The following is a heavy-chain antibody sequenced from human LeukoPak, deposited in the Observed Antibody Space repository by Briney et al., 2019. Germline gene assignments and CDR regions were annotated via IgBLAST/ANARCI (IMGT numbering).Heavy chain of an antibody. CDR1: GGSISSSSYY. D-gene: IGHD6-19*01. V-gene: IGHV4-39*01. Sequence: SETLSLTCTVSGGSISSSSYYWGWIRQPPGKGLEWIGSICYSGSTYYNPSLKSRVTISVDTSKNQFSLKLSSVTAADTAVYYCARQGLADQFDYWGQGTLVTVSS. J-gene: IGHJ4*02. CDR3: ARQGLADQFDY. CDR2: ICYSGST.